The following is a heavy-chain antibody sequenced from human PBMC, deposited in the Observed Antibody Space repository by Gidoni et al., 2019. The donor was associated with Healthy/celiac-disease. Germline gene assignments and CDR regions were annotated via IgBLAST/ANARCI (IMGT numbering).Heavy chain of an antibody. D-gene: IGHD5-12*01. J-gene: IGHJ6*02. CDR2: IIPIFGTA. CDR1: GGTFSRYA. CDR3: ARDRDGYKPYYYYGMDV. V-gene: IGHV1-69*01. Sequence: QVQLVQSGAEVKKPGSSVKVSCKASGGTFSRYAISWVRQAPGQGLEWMGGIIPIFGTANYAQKFQGRVTITADESTSTAYMELSSLRSEDTAVYYCARDRDGYKPYYYYGMDVWGQGTTVTVSS.